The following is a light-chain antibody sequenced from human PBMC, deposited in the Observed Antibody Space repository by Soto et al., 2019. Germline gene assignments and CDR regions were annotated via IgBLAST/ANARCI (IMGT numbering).Light chain of an antibody. CDR1: QSISSW. Sequence: DIQMTQSPSTLSAPVGDRVTITCRASQSISSWLAWYQQKPGKAPKLLIYKASSLESGVPSRFSGSGSGTEFTLTISSLQPDDFATYYCQQYNSYAFTFGPGTKVDIK. CDR2: KAS. CDR3: QQYNSYAFT. V-gene: IGKV1-5*03. J-gene: IGKJ3*01.